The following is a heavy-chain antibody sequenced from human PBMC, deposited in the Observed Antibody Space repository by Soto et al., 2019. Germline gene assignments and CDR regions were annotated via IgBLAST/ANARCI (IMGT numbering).Heavy chain of an antibody. CDR2: IIPFYGSS. CDR3: ARAASRVSHYYGLDV. J-gene: IGHJ6*02. CDR1: GGTLSTHP. V-gene: IGHV1-69*18. Sequence: QVELMQSGAEVKKPGSSVKVSCTTSGGTLSTHPISWVRQAPGQGLEWMAMIIPFYGSSNHAQKFQGRVTITVDESTTTVYMTLSSLTSEDAAVYYCARAASRVSHYYGLDVWGQGTTVTVSS.